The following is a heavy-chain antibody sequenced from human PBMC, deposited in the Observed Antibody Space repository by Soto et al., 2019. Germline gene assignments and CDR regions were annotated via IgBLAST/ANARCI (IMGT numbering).Heavy chain of an antibody. CDR2: ISYDGSNK. D-gene: IGHD2-8*01. CDR1: GFTFSSYG. Sequence: GGSLRLSCAASGFTFSSYGMHWVRQAPGKGLEWVAVISYDGSNKYYADSVKGRFTISRDNSKNTLYLQMNSLRAEDTAVYYCAKEAGPGARGVFDIWGQGTMVTVSS. CDR3: AKEAGPGARGVFDI. V-gene: IGHV3-30*18. J-gene: IGHJ3*02.